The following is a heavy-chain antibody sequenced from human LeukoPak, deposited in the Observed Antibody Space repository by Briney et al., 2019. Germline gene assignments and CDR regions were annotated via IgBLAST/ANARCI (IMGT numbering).Heavy chain of an antibody. CDR2: IYTSGST. CDR3: APDPGSGN. J-gene: IGHJ1*01. D-gene: IGHD3-10*01. Sequence: PSQTLSLTCTVSGGSISSGSYYWSWLRQPAGKGLEWIGRIYTSGSTNYNPSLKSRVTISVDTSKNQFSLKLSSVTAADTAVYYCAPDPGSGNWGQGTLVTVSS. V-gene: IGHV4-61*02. CDR1: GGSISSGSYY.